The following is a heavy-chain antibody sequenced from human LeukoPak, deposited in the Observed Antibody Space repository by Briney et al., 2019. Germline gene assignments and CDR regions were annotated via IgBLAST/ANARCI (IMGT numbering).Heavy chain of an antibody. CDR2: IWYDGSNK. Sequence: GRSLRLSCAASGFTFSSYGMHWVRQAPGKGLEWVAVIWYDGSNKYYADSVKGRFTISRDNSKNTLCLQMNSLRAEDTAVYYCARDGPMIVAHYWGQGTLVTVSS. CDR1: GFTFSSYG. J-gene: IGHJ4*02. V-gene: IGHV3-33*01. CDR3: ARDGPMIVAHY. D-gene: IGHD3-22*01.